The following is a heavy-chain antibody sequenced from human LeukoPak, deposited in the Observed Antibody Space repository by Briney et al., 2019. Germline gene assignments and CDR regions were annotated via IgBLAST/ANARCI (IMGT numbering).Heavy chain of an antibody. CDR3: ARDPDCGGDCYLPYFDY. V-gene: IGHV3-66*01. CDR1: GVTVSSNY. Sequence: GGSLRLSCAASGVTVSSNYMSWVRQAPGKGLEWVSVIYSGGSTFYADSVKGRFTISRDDSKNTLYLQMNSLRAEDTAVYYCARDPDCGGDCYLPYFDYWGQGTLVTVSS. J-gene: IGHJ4*02. D-gene: IGHD2-21*02. CDR2: IYSGGST.